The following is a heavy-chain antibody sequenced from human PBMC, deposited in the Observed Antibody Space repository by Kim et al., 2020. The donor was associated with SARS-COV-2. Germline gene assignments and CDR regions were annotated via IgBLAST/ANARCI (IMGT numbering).Heavy chain of an antibody. D-gene: IGHD1-26*01. CDR3: AKDQWELRGDNWFDP. CDR2: ISGSGGST. V-gene: IGHV3-23*01. J-gene: IGHJ5*02. Sequence: GGSLRLSCAASGFTFSSYAMSWVRQAPGKGLEWVSAISGSGGSTYYADSVKGRFTISRDNSKNTLYLQMNSQRAEDTAVYYCAKDQWELRGDNWFDPWGQGTLVTVSS. CDR1: GFTFSSYA.